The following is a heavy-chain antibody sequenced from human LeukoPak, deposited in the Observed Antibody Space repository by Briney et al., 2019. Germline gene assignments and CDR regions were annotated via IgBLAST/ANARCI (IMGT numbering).Heavy chain of an antibody. Sequence: PSETLSLTCTVSGGSISGYYWSWIRQPPGKGLEWIGYIYYSGSTYYNPSLKSRVTISVDTSKNQFSLKLSSVTAADTAVYYCARHLEVLGPRRGYYFDYWGQGTLVTVSS. CDR3: ARHLEVLGPRRGYYFDY. CDR2: IYYSGST. J-gene: IGHJ4*02. CDR1: GGSISGYY. V-gene: IGHV4-59*06. D-gene: IGHD7-27*01.